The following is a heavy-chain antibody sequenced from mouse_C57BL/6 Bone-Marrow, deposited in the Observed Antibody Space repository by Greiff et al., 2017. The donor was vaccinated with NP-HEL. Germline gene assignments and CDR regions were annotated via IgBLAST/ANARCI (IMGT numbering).Heavy chain of an antibody. CDR1: GFTFSDYG. V-gene: IGHV5-17*01. CDR3: ARSGSSLDYAMDY. D-gene: IGHD1-1*01. J-gene: IGHJ4*01. CDR2: ISSGSSTI. Sequence: EVMLVESGGGLVKPGGSLKLSCAASGFTFSDYGMHWVRQAPEKGLEWVAYISSGSSTIYYAATVTGRFTISRDNAKNTLFLQMTSLRSEDTAMYYCARSGSSLDYAMDYWGQGTSVTVSS.